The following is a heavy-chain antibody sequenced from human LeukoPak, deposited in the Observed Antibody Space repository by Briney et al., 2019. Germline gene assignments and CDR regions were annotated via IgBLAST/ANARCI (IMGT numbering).Heavy chain of an antibody. Sequence: GGSLRLSCAASGFTINNNYMTWVRQAPGKGLEWVSVSYSGGSSYYADAGKGRFTMSRDSSNNTVNLKMNILTVEDTAVYYCARILGTTDAFDIWGQGTMVTVSS. CDR1: GFTINNNY. D-gene: IGHD2/OR15-2a*01. CDR2: SYSGGSS. V-gene: IGHV3-53*01. J-gene: IGHJ3*02. CDR3: ARILGTTDAFDI.